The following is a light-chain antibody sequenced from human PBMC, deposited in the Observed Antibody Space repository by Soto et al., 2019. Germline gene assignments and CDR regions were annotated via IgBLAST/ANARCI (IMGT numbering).Light chain of an antibody. CDR2: NVS. CDR3: SSYTNINTVI. J-gene: IGLJ2*01. CDR1: SSDVGRYNY. V-gene: IGLV2-14*01. Sequence: QSAPTQPASVSGSPGQSTTISCTGTSSDVGRYNYVSWYQQHPGKAPKLIIYNVSNRPSGVSNRFSGSKSGNTASLTISGLLAEDEADYYCSSYTNINTVIFGGGTQLTVL.